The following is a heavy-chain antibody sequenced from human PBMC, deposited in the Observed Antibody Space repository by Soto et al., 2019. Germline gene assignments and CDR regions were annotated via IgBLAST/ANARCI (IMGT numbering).Heavy chain of an antibody. CDR2: TSDDGDIQ. Sequence: GGSLRLSCAASGFDFRKYAMHWVRQSPGKGPEWVAITSDDGDIQYYADSVKGRFTISRDNSKNTLYLQMTTLRSEDAAVYFCARAVDAAMDTLDYWGQGTLVTVSS. D-gene: IGHD5-18*01. CDR1: GFDFRKYA. V-gene: IGHV3-30-3*01. J-gene: IGHJ4*02. CDR3: ARAVDAAMDTLDY.